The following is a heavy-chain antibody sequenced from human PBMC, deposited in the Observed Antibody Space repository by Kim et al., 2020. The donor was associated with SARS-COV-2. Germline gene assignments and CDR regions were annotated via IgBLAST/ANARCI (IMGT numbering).Heavy chain of an antibody. Sequence: SETLSLTCTVSGGSISSSSYYWGWIRQPPGKGLEWIGSIYYSGSTYYNPSLKSRVTISVDTSKNQFSLKLSSVTAADTAVYYCASPPGLRYFDWLSAFDIWGQGTMVTVSS. D-gene: IGHD3-9*01. CDR2: IYYSGST. J-gene: IGHJ3*02. CDR1: GGSISSSSYY. CDR3: ASPPGLRYFDWLSAFDI. V-gene: IGHV4-39*01.